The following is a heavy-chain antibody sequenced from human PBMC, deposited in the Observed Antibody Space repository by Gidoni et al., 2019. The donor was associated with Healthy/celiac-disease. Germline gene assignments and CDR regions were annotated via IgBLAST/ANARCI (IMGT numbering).Heavy chain of an antibody. CDR1: GGSFSGYY. J-gene: IGHJ3*02. CDR2: INHSGST. V-gene: IGHV4-34*01. CDR3: ARDGYYGSGSYWTLGAFDI. Sequence: QVQLQQWGAGLLRPSETLSRTCAVYGGSFSGYYWSWIRPPPGKGLEWIGEINHSGSTNYNPSLKCRVTISVDTSKNQFSLKLSSVTAADTAVYYCARDGYYGSGSYWTLGAFDIWGQGTMVTVSS. D-gene: IGHD3-10*01.